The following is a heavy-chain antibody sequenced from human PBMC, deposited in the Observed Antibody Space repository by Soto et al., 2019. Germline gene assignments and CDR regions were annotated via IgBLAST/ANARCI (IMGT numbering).Heavy chain of an antibody. V-gene: IGHV3-7*01. CDR3: ARDMGVFWSGYPEGGFDY. CDR2: IKQDGSEK. CDR1: GFTFTNYW. Sequence: EAQLVESGGGLVQPGGSLRLSCAASGFTFTNYWMSWVRQAPGKGLEWVANIKQDGSEKYYADSAKGRFIISRDNAKTSLYLRMNSLIAEDTAVYYCARDMGVFWSGYPEGGFDYWGQGTPVTVSS. D-gene: IGHD3-3*01. J-gene: IGHJ4*02.